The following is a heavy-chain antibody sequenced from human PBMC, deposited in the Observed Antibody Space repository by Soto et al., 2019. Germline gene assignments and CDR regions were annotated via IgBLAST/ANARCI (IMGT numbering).Heavy chain of an antibody. Sequence: RLACAASGFTFRDYAMSWVRQSPGRGLEWLSTIPKSGDPSFYADSVKGRFTISRDNSKNMLYLQMNSLRVEDTAIYYCAKCFEVGATRDYDYWGQGMLVTVSS. CDR1: GFTFRDYA. CDR3: AKCFEVGATRDYDY. V-gene: IGHV3-23*01. D-gene: IGHD3-3*01. CDR2: IPKSGDPS. J-gene: IGHJ4*02.